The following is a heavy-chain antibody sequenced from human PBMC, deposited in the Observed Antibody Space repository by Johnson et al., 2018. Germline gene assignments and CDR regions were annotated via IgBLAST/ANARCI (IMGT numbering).Heavy chain of an antibody. J-gene: IGHJ1*01. Sequence: EVQLVESGGGLVKPGGSLRLSCAASGFTFSSYSMNWVRQAPGKGLEWVSSISSSSSYIYNADSMKGRFTISRDNAKNSLHLQMNSLRAEDPAVYYCARSQSAYYGDYVGAEYFQHWGQGTLVTVSS. D-gene: IGHD4-17*01. CDR3: ARSQSAYYGDYVGAEYFQH. CDR1: GFTFSSYS. V-gene: IGHV3-21*01. CDR2: ISSSSSYI.